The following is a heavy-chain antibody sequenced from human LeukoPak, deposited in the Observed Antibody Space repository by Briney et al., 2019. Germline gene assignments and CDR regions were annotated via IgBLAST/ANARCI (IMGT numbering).Heavy chain of an antibody. V-gene: IGHV1-2*02. Sequence: ASVKVSCKASGYTFTGYYMHWGRQAPGQGLEWMGWINPNSGGTNYAQKLQGRVTMTTDTSTSTAYMELRSLRSEDTAVYYCARQGYGGHSQGAADYWGQGTLVIVSS. CDR2: INPNSGGT. D-gene: IGHD4-23*01. CDR1: GYTFTGYY. CDR3: ARQGYGGHSQGAADY. J-gene: IGHJ4*02.